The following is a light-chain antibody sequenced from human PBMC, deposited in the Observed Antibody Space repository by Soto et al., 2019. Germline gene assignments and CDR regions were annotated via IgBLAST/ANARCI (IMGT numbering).Light chain of an antibody. CDR2: EVS. Sequence: QSALTQPASVSGSPGQSITISCTGTSSDVGGYKYVSWYQQHPGKAPKLMIYEVSNRPSGVAHRFSGSKSGNTASLTISGLADEDEADYYCSSYTISSTQVFGTGTKLTVL. CDR3: SSYTISSTQV. V-gene: IGLV2-14*01. J-gene: IGLJ1*01. CDR1: SSDVGGYKY.